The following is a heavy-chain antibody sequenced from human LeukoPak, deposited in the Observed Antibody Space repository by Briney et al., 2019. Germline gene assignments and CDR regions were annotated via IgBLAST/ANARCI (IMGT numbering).Heavy chain of an antibody. V-gene: IGHV3-30*04. CDR3: ARPGIAAAGNYYYYYYYMDV. Sequence: RSLRLSCAASGFTFSSYAMRWVRQAPGKGLEGGAVISYEGSNKYYADSWKGRFTISRDNAQNSLYLQMNSLRAEDTAVYYCARPGIAAAGNYYYYYYYMDVWGKGTTVTVSS. CDR2: ISYEGSNK. J-gene: IGHJ6*03. D-gene: IGHD6-13*01. CDR1: GFTFSSYA.